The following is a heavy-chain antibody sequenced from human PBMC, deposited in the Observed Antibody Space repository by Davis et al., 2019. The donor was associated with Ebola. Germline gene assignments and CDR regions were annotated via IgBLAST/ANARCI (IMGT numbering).Heavy chain of an antibody. V-gene: IGHV1-18*01. D-gene: IGHD5-12*01. CDR2: IGPYNGDT. CDR3: ARGPRSTNPGYSCAL. CDR1: GYTITTYG. J-gene: IGHJ4*02. Sequence: ASVKVSCKASGYTITTYGVIWVRQAPGQGLEWMGWIGPYNGDTKYAQTFQARVTMTTDTSTNTAYLELWNLRSDDTAVYYCARGPRSTNPGYSCALWGQGTLVTVSS.